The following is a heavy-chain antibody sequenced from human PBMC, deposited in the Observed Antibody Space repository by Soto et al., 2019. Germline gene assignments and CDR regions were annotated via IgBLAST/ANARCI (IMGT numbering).Heavy chain of an antibody. V-gene: IGHV1-18*01. D-gene: IGHD1-1*01. Sequence: ASVKVSCKASGYTFTSYGISWVRQAPGQGLEWMGWISAYNGNTNYAQKLQGRVTMTTDTSTNTAYMELSSLRSDDTAVYYCATGYVYNWHDRWFDPWGQGTLVTVSS. CDR2: ISAYNGNT. CDR3: ATGYVYNWHDRWFDP. CDR1: GYTFTSYG. J-gene: IGHJ5*02.